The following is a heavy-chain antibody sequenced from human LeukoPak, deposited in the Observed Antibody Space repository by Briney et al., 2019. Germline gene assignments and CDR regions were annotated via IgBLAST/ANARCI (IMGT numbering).Heavy chain of an antibody. D-gene: IGHD6-13*01. Sequence: GGSLRLSCAASRFTFSSYSMNWVRQAPGKWLEWVSSISSSSYVYYADSVKGRFTISRDNAKNSLCLQMNSLRAEDTAVYYCARDKGSSWSGGFDYWGQGTLVTVSS. J-gene: IGHJ4*02. CDR1: RFTFSSYS. V-gene: IGHV3-21*01. CDR3: ARDKGSSWSGGFDY. CDR2: ISSSSYV.